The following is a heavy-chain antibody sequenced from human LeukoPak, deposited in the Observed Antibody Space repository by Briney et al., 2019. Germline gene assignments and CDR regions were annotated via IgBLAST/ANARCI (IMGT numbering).Heavy chain of an antibody. Sequence: GGPLRLSCAASGFTFSTYPMNWVRQAPGKGLEWVSSISSSSSYIYYADSVKGRFTISRDNSKNTLYLQMNSLRAEDTAVYYCAKDGTGYSGYDFDYWGQGTLVTVSS. CDR3: AKDGTGYSGYDFDY. CDR1: GFTFSTYP. CDR2: ISSSSSYI. J-gene: IGHJ4*02. D-gene: IGHD5-12*01. V-gene: IGHV3-21*01.